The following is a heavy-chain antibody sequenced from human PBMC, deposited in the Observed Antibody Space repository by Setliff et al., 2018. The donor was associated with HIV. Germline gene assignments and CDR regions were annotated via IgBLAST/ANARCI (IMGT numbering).Heavy chain of an antibody. CDR2: IYSGGNT. CDR3: ARDEYYDSSGRSSY. D-gene: IGHD3-22*01. J-gene: IGHJ4*02. V-gene: IGHV3-66*01. CDR1: GFTVSSNY. Sequence: RLSCVASGFTVSSNYMSWVRQAPGKGLEWVSIIYSGGNTYYADSVKGRFTISRDSSKNTLYLQMNSLRAEDTAVYYCARDEYYDSSGRSSYWGQGTLVTVSS.